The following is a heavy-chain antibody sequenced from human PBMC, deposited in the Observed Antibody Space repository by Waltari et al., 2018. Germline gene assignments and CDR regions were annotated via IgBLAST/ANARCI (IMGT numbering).Heavy chain of an antibody. CDR1: GYTFTGYY. V-gene: IGHV1-2*02. CDR3: AGSSSWYYFQH. CDR2: INPNRGGT. Sequence: QVQLVQSGAEVKKPGASVKVSCKASGYTFTGYYMHWVRQAPGQGLEWIGWINPNRGGTNYAQKFQGRVTITRETSISTAYMGLSRLRSDDTAVYYCAGSSSWYYFQHWGQGTLVTVSS. J-gene: IGHJ1*01. D-gene: IGHD6-13*01.